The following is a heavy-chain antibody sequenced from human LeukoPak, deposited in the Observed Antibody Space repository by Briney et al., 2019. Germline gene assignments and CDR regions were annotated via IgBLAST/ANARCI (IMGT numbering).Heavy chain of an antibody. Sequence: ASVKVSCKASGYTFTSYDINWVRQATGQGLEWMGWMNPNSGNTGYAQKFQGRVTMTRNTSISTAYMELSSLRSEDTAVYYCARGNTAEYYYYYYMDVWGKGTTVTVSS. J-gene: IGHJ6*03. CDR1: GYTFTSYD. CDR2: MNPNSGNT. V-gene: IGHV1-8*01. D-gene: IGHD5-18*01. CDR3: ARGNTAEYYYYYYMDV.